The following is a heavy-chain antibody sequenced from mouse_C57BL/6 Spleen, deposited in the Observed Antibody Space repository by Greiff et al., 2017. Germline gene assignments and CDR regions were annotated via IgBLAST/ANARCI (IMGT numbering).Heavy chain of an antibody. CDR1: GFSLTSYG. J-gene: IGHJ4*01. CDR2: IWRGGST. V-gene: IGHV2-5*01. CDR3: AKNADGYYGGYAMDY. D-gene: IGHD2-3*01. Sequence: VQLQQSGPGLVQPSQSLSITCTVSGFSLTSYGVHWVRQSPGKGLEWLGVIWRGGSTDYNAAFMSRLSITKDNSKSQVFFKMNSLQADDTAIYYCAKNADGYYGGYAMDYWGQGTSVTVSS.